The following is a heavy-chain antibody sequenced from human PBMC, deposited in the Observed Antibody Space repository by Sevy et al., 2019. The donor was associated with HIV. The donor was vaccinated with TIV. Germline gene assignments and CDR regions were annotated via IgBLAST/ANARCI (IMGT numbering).Heavy chain of an antibody. CDR3: ARDAISGSYYYFDY. Sequence: ASVEVSCKASGYTFTGYYMHWVRQAPGQGLEWMGWINPNSGGTNYAQKFQGRVTMTRDTSISTAYMELSRLRSDDTAVYYCARDAISGSYYYFDYWGQGTLVTVSS. D-gene: IGHD1-26*01. V-gene: IGHV1-2*02. J-gene: IGHJ4*02. CDR1: GYTFTGYY. CDR2: INPNSGGT.